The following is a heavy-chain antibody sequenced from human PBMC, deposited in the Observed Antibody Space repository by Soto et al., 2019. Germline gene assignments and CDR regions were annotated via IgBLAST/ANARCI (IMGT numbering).Heavy chain of an antibody. CDR3: AKSYRGAILYYYYYYGMDV. CDR2: ISYDGSNK. Sequence: QVQLVESGGGVVQPGRSLRLSCAASGFTFSSYGMHWVRQAPGKGLEWVAVISYDGSNKYYADSVKGRFTISRDNSKNTLYLQMNSVRAEDTAVYYCAKSYRGAILYYYYYYGMDVWGQGTTVTVSS. CDR1: GFTFSSYG. D-gene: IGHD2-2*02. J-gene: IGHJ6*02. V-gene: IGHV3-30*18.